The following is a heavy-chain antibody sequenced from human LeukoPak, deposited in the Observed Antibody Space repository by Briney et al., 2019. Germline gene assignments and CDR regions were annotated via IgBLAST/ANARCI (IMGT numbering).Heavy chain of an antibody. V-gene: IGHV3-11*04. Sequence: PGGSLRLSCAASGFIFRDYYMTWVRQAPGKGLEWVSYISGSGATIYYADSVRGRFTISRDNAKNSLYLQMNSLRVDDTAMYYCARGGDIDYWGQGTLVTVSS. CDR2: ISGSGATI. CDR3: ARGGDIDY. CDR1: GFIFRDYY. D-gene: IGHD4-17*01. J-gene: IGHJ4*02.